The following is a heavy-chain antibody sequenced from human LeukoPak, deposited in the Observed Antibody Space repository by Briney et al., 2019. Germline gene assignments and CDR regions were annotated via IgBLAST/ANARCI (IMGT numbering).Heavy chain of an antibody. V-gene: IGHV4-61*01. CDR1: GGSVSSGSYY. D-gene: IGHD4-17*01. J-gene: IGHJ6*02. CDR2: IYYSGST. CDR3: ARDNGDYEGRDGYHYYYGMDV. Sequence: SETLSLTCTVSGGSVSSGSYYWSWIRQPPGKGLEWIGYIYYSGSTNYNPSLKSRVTISVDTSKNQFSLKLSSVTAADTAVYYCARDNGDYEGRDGYHYYYGMDVWGQGTTVTVSS.